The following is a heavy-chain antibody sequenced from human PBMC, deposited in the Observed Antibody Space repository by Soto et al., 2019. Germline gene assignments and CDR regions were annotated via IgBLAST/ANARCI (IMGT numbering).Heavy chain of an antibody. V-gene: IGHV3-66*01. CDR3: ARDNSNYYFDY. CDR2: IYSDVST. Sequence: SLRLSCAASGFTVSSNYMSWVRQAPGKGLEWVSLIYSDVSTYYADSVKGRFTISRDNSKNTVYLQMNSLRAEDTAVYYCARDNSNYYFDYWGQGTLVTVSS. J-gene: IGHJ4*02. CDR1: GFTVSSNY. D-gene: IGHD4-4*01.